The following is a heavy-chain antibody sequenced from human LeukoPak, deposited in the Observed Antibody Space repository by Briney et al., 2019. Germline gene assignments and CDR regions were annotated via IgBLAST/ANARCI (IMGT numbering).Heavy chain of an antibody. V-gene: IGHV3-43*02. CDR2: ISGDGGNT. CDR3: TKGRWRIDI. Sequence: PGGSLRLSCAASGFTFDDYDMDWVRQVPGKGLEWVSHISGDGGNTYYADSVKGRFTISRDNRKNSLYLQMNSLTTEDTALYYCTKGRWRIDIWGQGTMVTVSS. CDR1: GFTFDDYD. J-gene: IGHJ3*02. D-gene: IGHD3-3*01.